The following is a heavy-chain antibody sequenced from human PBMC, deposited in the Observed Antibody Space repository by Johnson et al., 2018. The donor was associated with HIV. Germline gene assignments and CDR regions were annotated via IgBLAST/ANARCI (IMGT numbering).Heavy chain of an antibody. Sequence: MQLVESGGGVVQPGGSLRLSCAASGFTFADYGMTWVRQAPGKGLEWVSGINWNGGNTGYVDSVKGRFTISRDNAKNSLYLQMNGLRAEDTAFYYCARDFVAVGECTAFDIWGQGTMVTVSS. D-gene: IGHD3-10*01. CDR3: ARDFVAVGECTAFDI. CDR1: GFTFADYG. V-gene: IGHV3-20*04. CDR2: INWNGGNT. J-gene: IGHJ3*02.